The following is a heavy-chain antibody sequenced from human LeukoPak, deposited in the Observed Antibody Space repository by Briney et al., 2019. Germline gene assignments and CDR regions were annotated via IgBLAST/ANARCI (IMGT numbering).Heavy chain of an antibody. D-gene: IGHD5-18*01. V-gene: IGHV4-59*01. CDR1: GGSISSYY. J-gene: IGHJ6*02. CDR3: ARGYSYGYPRYYYYGMDV. Sequence: NPSETLSLTCTVSGGSISSYYWSWIRQPPGKGLEWIGYIYYSGSTNYNPSLKSRVTISVDTSKNQFSLKLSSVTAADTAVYYCARGYSYGYPRYYYYGMDVWGQGTTVTVSS. CDR2: IYYSGST.